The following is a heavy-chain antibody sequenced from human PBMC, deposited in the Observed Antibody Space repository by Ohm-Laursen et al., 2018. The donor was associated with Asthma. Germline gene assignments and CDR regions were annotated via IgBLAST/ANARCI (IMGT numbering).Heavy chain of an antibody. CDR3: ARDYGSGSDV. J-gene: IGHJ4*02. Sequence: SLRLSCAASGFTFSSYGMHWVRQAPGKGLEWVAFISYDGSNKWYADSVKGRFTISRDNSKNTLSLQMNSLRAEDTAVYYCARDYGSGSDVWGRGALVIVSS. CDR2: ISYDGSNK. V-gene: IGHV3-30*03. D-gene: IGHD3-10*01. CDR1: GFTFSSYG.